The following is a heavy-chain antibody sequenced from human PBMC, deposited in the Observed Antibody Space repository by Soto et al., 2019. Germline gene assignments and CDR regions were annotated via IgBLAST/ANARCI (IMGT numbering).Heavy chain of an antibody. J-gene: IGHJ4*02. CDR2: ISYDGSNK. CDR3: ARENSDY. D-gene: IGHD2-15*01. CDR1: GFTFSSYA. V-gene: IGHV3-30-3*01. Sequence: QVQLVESGGGVVQPGRSLRLSCAASGFTFSSYAMHWVRQAPGKGLEWVAVISYDGSNKYYADSVKGRFTISRDNSKNTLYLQMNSLRAEDTAVYYCARENSDYWGQGTLVTVSS.